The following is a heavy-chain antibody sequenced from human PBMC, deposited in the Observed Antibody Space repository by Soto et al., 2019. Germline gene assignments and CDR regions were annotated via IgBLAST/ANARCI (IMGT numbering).Heavy chain of an antibody. J-gene: IGHJ4*02. CDR2: INAGNGNT. CDR1: GYTFTSYA. D-gene: IGHD3-10*01. Sequence: QVQLVQSGAEVKKPGASVKVSCKASGYTFTSYAMHWVRQAPGQRLEWMGWINAGNGNTKYSQKFQGRVTITRDASVCTAYMELSSLRSEDTAGYYCAVYGSWSFDYWGQGTLVTVSS. V-gene: IGHV1-3*01. CDR3: AVYGSWSFDY.